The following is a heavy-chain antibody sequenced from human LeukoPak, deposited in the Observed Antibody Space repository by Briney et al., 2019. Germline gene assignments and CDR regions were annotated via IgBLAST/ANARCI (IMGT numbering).Heavy chain of an antibody. CDR3: AKDTLLLRAGYYYYMDV. CDR2: IRYDGSNK. V-gene: IGHV3-30*02. CDR1: GFTFSSYW. J-gene: IGHJ6*03. Sequence: PGGSLRLSCAASGFTFSSYWMSWVRQAPGKGLEWVAFIRYDGSNKYYADSVKGRFTISRDNSKNTLYLQMNSLRAEDTAVYYCAKDTLLLRAGYYYYMDVWGKGTTVTVSS. D-gene: IGHD1-26*01.